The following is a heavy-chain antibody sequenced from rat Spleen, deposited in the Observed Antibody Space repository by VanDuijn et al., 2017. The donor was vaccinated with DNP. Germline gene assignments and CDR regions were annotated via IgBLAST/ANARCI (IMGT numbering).Heavy chain of an antibody. Sequence: QVQLQQSGTELAKPGSSVKISCKASGYSFASAPLHWIRQTTGEALEWTGYIFPGSGNTKYNENFKGKATLTVDKSSSTAYLQLSGLTPVDTAVYYCARSGDAGFAYWGQGTLVTVSS. D-gene: IGHD4-3*01. J-gene: IGHJ3*01. CDR1: GYSFASAP. CDR3: ARSGDAGFAY. CDR2: IFPGSGNT. V-gene: IGHV1-57*01.